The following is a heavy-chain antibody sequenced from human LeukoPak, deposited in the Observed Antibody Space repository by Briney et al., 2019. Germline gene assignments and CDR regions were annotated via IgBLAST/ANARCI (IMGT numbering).Heavy chain of an antibody. CDR2: IYSDGKT. CDR1: GFSVSTNY. V-gene: IGHV3-66*02. J-gene: IGHJ4*02. D-gene: IGHD2-2*02. Sequence: GGSLRLSCAASGFSVSTNYISWVRQAPGKGLEWVSVIYSDGKTYYAGPVKGRFTVSRDNSENTVYLQLKSPRPEDTAVYYCARGGLGTAAVLDYWGQGTLVTVSS. CDR3: ARGGLGTAAVLDY.